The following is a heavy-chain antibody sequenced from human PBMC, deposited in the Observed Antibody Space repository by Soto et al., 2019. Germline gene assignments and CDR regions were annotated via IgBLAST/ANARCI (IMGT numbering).Heavy chain of an antibody. D-gene: IGHD6-6*01. V-gene: IGHV1-69*06. CDR2: IIPIFGTA. CDR1: GGTFSSYA. CDR3: ARDREAARPYYYYGMDV. J-gene: IGHJ6*02. Sequence: QVQLVQSGAEVKKPGSSVKVSCKASGGTFSSYAISWVRQAPGQGLEWMGGIIPIFGTANYAQKFQGRVTITEDKSTSTAYMELSSLRSEDTAVYYCARDREAARPYYYYGMDVWGQGTTVTVSS.